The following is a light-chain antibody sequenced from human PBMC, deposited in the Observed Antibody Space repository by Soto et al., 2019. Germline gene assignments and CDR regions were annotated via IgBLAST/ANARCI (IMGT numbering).Light chain of an antibody. CDR2: AAS. V-gene: IGKV1-39*01. CDR1: QSISSY. CDR3: QQSHRIFRT. J-gene: IGKJ4*01. Sequence: DIQMTQSPSSLSASVGDRVTITCRASQSISSYLNWYQQKPGKAPKPLMYAASSLQSGVPSRFSGSGSGTDFTLNISSLQPEDFATYYCQQSHRIFRTFGGGTKVEIK.